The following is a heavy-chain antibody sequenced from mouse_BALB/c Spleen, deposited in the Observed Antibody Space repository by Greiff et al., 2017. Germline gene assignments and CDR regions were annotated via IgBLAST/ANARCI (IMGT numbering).Heavy chain of an antibody. D-gene: IGHD1-3*01. CDR1: GYTFSSYW. J-gene: IGHJ4*01. Sequence: VQLQQSGAELMKPGASVKISCKATGYTFSSYWIEWVKQRPGHGLEWIGEILPGSGSTNYNEKFKGKATFTADTSSNTAYMQLSSLTSEDSAVYYCARYPTLTPYAMDYWGQGTSVTVSS. CDR2: ILPGSGST. V-gene: IGHV1-9*01. CDR3: ARYPTLTPYAMDY.